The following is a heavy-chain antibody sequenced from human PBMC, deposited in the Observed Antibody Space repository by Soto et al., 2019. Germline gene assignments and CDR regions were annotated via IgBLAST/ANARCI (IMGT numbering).Heavy chain of an antibody. Sequence: QVQLVESGGGVVQLGKSLRLSCAVSGFTFSSYGMHWVRQAPGKGLEWVAVIWYDGSKKYYADSVKGRFTISRDNSKNTLYLQMNSLRAEDTAVYYCARDPYSSAWYPYYFDYWGQGTLVTVSS. CDR3: ARDPYSSAWYPYYFDY. CDR1: GFTFSSYG. J-gene: IGHJ4*02. V-gene: IGHV3-33*01. D-gene: IGHD6-19*01. CDR2: IWYDGSKK.